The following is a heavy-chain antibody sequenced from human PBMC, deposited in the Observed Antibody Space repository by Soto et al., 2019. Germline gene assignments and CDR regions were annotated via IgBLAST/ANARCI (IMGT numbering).Heavy chain of an antibody. J-gene: IGHJ5*02. D-gene: IGHD4-17*01. Sequence: QVQLVESGGGVVQPGRSLRLSCAASGFTFSSYGMHWVRQAPGKGLEWVAVISYDGSNKYYADSVKGRFTISRDNSKNTLYLQMNSLRAEDTAVYYCAKEYGDYADGGDWFDPWGQGTLVTVSS. CDR2: ISYDGSNK. CDR3: AKEYGDYADGGDWFDP. CDR1: GFTFSSYG. V-gene: IGHV3-30*18.